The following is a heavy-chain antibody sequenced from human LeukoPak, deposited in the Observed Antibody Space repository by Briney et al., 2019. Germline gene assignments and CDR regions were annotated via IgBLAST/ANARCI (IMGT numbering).Heavy chain of an antibody. D-gene: IGHD2-15*01. V-gene: IGHV3-11*01. CDR2: ISSSGSTI. Sequence: GGSLRLSCAASGFTFSDYYMSWIRQAPGKGLEWVSYISSSGSTIYYADSVKGRFTISRDNSKNTLYLQMNSLRAEDTAVYYCAKDLIVVVVAARSDAFDIWGQGTMVTVSS. J-gene: IGHJ3*02. CDR3: AKDLIVVVVAARSDAFDI. CDR1: GFTFSDYY.